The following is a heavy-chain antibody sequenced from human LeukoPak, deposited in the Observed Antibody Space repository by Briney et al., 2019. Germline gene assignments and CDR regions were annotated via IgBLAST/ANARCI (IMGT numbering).Heavy chain of an antibody. CDR3: ARDGVRGYAFGPFVY. CDR1: GFTFSSYS. D-gene: IGHD5-18*01. CDR2: ISSSSSYI. Sequence: PGGSLRLSCAASGFTFSSYSMNWVRQAPGKGLEWVSSISSSSSYIYYADSVKGRFTISRDNSKNTLYLQMNSLRAEDTAVYYCARDGVRGYAFGPFVYWGQGTLVTVSS. V-gene: IGHV3-21*04. J-gene: IGHJ4*02.